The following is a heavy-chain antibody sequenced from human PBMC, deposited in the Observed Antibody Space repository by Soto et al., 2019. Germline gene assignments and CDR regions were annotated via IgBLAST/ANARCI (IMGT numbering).Heavy chain of an antibody. CDR3: ARGYCTTTICDPWFDP. Sequence: PGESLKISCTGVGYSFTSYWIGWVRQMPGKGLEWMGIIYPGDSDTRYSPSFQGQVTISADKSITTAYLQWSSLKASDTAMYYWARGYCTTTICDPWFDPWGQGTLVTVSS. CDR2: IYPGDSDT. V-gene: IGHV5-51*01. J-gene: IGHJ5*02. CDR1: GYSFTSYW. D-gene: IGHD2-2*01.